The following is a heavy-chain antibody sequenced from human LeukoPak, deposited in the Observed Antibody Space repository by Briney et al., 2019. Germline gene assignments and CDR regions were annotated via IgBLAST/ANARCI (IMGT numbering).Heavy chain of an antibody. CDR3: ARGYYGSGSHCCHMDV. J-gene: IGHJ6*03. V-gene: IGHV4-34*01. D-gene: IGHD3-10*01. CDR2: INHSGST. CDR1: VGSFSGYY. Sequence: PSETLSLTCAVYVGSFSGYYWSSIRQPPGKGLEWIGEINHSGSTNYNSSLKSRVTISVDTSKNQFSLKLSSVTAADTAVYYCARGYYGSGSHCCHMDVWGKGTMITVS.